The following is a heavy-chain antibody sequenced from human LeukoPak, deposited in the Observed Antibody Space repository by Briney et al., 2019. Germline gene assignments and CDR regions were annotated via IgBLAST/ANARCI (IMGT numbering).Heavy chain of an antibody. Sequence: SVKVSCKASGGTFSSYVVTWVRQAPGQGLEWMGWISAYNGNTNYAQKLQGRVTMTTDTSTSTAYMELRSLRSDDTAVYYCARDQGGSGSYYTYYYYMDVWGKGTTVTISS. D-gene: IGHD3-10*01. J-gene: IGHJ6*03. V-gene: IGHV1-18*01. CDR3: ARDQGGSGSYYTYYYYMDV. CDR1: GGTFSSYV. CDR2: ISAYNGNT.